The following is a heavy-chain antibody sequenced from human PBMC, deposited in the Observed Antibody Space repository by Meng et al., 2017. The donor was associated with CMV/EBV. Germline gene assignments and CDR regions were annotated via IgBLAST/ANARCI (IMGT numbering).Heavy chain of an antibody. CDR3: LLVFGRGFIDY. J-gene: IGHJ4*02. V-gene: IGHV3-66*01. CDR1: RFTVSRNY. CDR2: SDSVGST. Sequence: SGGGVCRSRGSLAPSCATARFTVSRNYIGWGRQAPGKGLGWFSVSDSVGSTYYAESVKGRFTISRDNSKNTLYLQMNSLRAEDTAVYYCLLVFGRGFIDYWGQGTLVTVSS. D-gene: IGHD3-3*02.